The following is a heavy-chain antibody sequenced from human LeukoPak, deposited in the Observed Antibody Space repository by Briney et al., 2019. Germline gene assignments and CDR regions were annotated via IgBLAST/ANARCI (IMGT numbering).Heavy chain of an antibody. D-gene: IGHD3-22*01. J-gene: IGHJ6*02. CDR3: ARGPYDSSGYYYSFYYYYGMDV. V-gene: IGHV4-59*01. CDR2: IYYSGST. CDR1: GGYISRYY. Sequence: PSETLSLTCTVCGGYISRYYWRWMRQPPGKGLERIGYIYYSGSTHYTPSLKSRVTISVDTSKNQFFLKLSSVTAADTAVYYCARGPYDSSGYYYSFYYYYGMDVWGQGTTVTVSS.